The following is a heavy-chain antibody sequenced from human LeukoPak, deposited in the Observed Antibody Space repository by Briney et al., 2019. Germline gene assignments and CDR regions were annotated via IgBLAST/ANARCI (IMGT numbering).Heavy chain of an antibody. CDR3: AKGTTVTTYTVVDS. V-gene: IGHV3-9*01. J-gene: IGHJ4*02. Sequence: PGGSLSLSCAASGFTFDDYAMHWVRQAPGKGLEWVSGISWNSGSIGYADSVKGRFTISRDNAKNSLYLQMNSLRAEDTALYYCAKGTTVTTYTVVDSWGQGTLVTVSS. D-gene: IGHD4-17*01. CDR2: ISWNSGSI. CDR1: GFTFDDYA.